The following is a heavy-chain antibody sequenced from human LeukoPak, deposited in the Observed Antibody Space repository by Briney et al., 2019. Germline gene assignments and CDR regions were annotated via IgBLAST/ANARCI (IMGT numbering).Heavy chain of an antibody. CDR1: VRHFTYYSGYS. J-gene: IGHJ6*03. Sequence: SETLSLTCAVYVRHFTYYSGYSWTWIRQPPGKGLEWIGEINHSGSPNYNPSLESRLTISVDTSKRQFSLKLNSVTAADAAVYLCPSGRHDPLEYWYYIDLWGNGTMVTVSS. CDR3: PSGRHDPLEYWYYIDL. CDR2: INHSGSP. V-gene: IGHV4-34*01. D-gene: IGHD2-8*02.